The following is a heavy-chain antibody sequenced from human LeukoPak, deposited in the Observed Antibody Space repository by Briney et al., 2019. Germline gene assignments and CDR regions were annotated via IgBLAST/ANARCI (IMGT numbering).Heavy chain of an antibody. V-gene: IGHV3-23*01. Sequence: GGSLILSCAASGFTLSNYAMSWVRQAPGKGLEWVSTISTGGSDTYYADSVRGRFTISRDSSESAIYLHMSSLRGEDTAIYYCGQGVMVVGGTAYCDYWGQGTLVTVSS. D-gene: IGHD3-16*01. CDR1: GFTLSNYA. CDR3: GQGVMVVGGTAYCDY. CDR2: ISTGGSDT. J-gene: IGHJ4*02.